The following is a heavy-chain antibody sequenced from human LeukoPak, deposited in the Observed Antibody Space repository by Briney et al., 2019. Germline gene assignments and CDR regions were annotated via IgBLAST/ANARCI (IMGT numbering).Heavy chain of an antibody. D-gene: IGHD5-24*01. CDR2: TNPNSGGT. Sequence: ASVKVSCKASGYTFTGYYMHWVRQAPGQGLEWMGRTNPNSGGTNYAQKFQGRVTMTRDTSISTAYMELSRLRSDDTAVYYCAGAGLEMATRSFAYAFDIWGQGTMVTVSS. CDR3: AGAGLEMATRSFAYAFDI. CDR1: GYTFTGYY. J-gene: IGHJ3*02. V-gene: IGHV1-2*06.